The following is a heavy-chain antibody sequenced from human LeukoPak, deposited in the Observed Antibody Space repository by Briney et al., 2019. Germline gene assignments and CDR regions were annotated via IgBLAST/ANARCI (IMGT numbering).Heavy chain of an antibody. V-gene: IGHV3-23*01. CDR3: ANSYCGGDCYLP. CDR1: GFTFSTYA. D-gene: IGHD2-21*02. Sequence: GGSLRLSCVASGFTFSTYAMSWVRQAPGKGLEWVSAISGSGGSTDYADSVKGRFTISRDNSKNTLYLQMNSLRVEDTAVYYCANSYCGGDCYLPWGQGTLVTVSS. CDR2: ISGSGGST. J-gene: IGHJ5*02.